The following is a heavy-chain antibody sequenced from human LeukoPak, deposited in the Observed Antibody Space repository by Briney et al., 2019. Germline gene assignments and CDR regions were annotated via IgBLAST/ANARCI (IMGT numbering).Heavy chain of an antibody. CDR3: TRDPILGAPDYFDY. Sequence: GRALRLSCAASGFTFANYVTHWVRQAPGKGLEGVAVTSPDEGLKFYGDSVKGRFTISRDNPKNTMYLQMNNLREEDTAVYYCTRDPILGAPDYFDYWGQGTLVTVSS. D-gene: IGHD1-26*01. CDR1: GFTFANYV. V-gene: IGHV3-30*04. J-gene: IGHJ4*02. CDR2: TSPDEGLK.